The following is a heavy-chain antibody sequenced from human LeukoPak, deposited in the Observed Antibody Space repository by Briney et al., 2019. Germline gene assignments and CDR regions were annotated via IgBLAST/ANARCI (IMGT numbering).Heavy chain of an antibody. J-gene: IGHJ5*02. Sequence: PSETLSLTCAVYGGSFSGYYWSWIRQAPGKGLEWIGEINHSGGTNYNPSLKSRVTISVDTSKNQFSLKLSSVTAADTAVYYCASGYISGWGWFDPWGQGTLVTVSS. CDR3: ASGYISGWGWFDP. D-gene: IGHD6-19*01. CDR2: INHSGGT. CDR1: GGSFSGYY. V-gene: IGHV4-34*01.